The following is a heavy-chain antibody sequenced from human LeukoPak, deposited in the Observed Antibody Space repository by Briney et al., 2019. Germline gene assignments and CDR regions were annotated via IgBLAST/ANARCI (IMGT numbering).Heavy chain of an antibody. Sequence: SETLSLTCAVYGGSFSGYYWSWIRQPPGKGLEWIGEINHSGSTNYNPSLKSRVTISIDTSKNQFSLKLSSVTAAATAVYYCARQGSGSFYFDYWGQGILVTVSS. D-gene: IGHD1-26*01. CDR1: GGSFSGYY. V-gene: IGHV4-34*01. J-gene: IGHJ4*02. CDR2: INHSGST. CDR3: ARQGSGSFYFDY.